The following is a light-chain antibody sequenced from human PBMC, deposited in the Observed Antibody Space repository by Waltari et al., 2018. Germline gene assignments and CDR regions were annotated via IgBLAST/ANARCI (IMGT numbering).Light chain of an antibody. V-gene: IGLV3-27*01. CDR3: FTVDDNSLRL. J-gene: IGLJ2*01. Sequence: SYELTQPSSVSVSPGQTARITCSGDVLGKKFIRWFQQKPGQAPVLLIFGDSERPSGIPERFSGSSSGTTVTLTISGAQVEDEADYYCFTVDDNSLRLFGGGTKLTVL. CDR1: VLGKKF. CDR2: GDS.